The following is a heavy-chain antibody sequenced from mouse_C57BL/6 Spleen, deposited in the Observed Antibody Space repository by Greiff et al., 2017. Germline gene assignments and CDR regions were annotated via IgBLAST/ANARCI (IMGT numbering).Heavy chain of an antibody. V-gene: IGHV1-47*01. D-gene: IGHD2-2*01. CDR3: ARGGLHVYERFAY. CDR1: GYTFTTYP. CDR2: FHPYNDDT. J-gene: IGHJ3*01. Sequence: QVQLQQSGAELVKPGASVKMSCKASGYTFTTYPIEWMKQNHGKSLEWIGNFHPYNDDTKYNEKFKGKATLAVEKSSSTFYLEISRLTSEDSAVYYCARGGLHVYERFAYWGQGTLVTVSA.